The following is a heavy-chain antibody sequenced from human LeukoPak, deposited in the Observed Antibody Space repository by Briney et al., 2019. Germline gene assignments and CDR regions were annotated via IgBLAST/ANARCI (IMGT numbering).Heavy chain of an antibody. CDR1: GGSISSYY. CDR3: ARIGDGYNYYYFDS. D-gene: IGHD5-24*01. CDR2: VFYSGSI. J-gene: IGHJ4*02. V-gene: IGHV4-59*01. Sequence: SETLSLTCTVSGGSISSYYWSWIRQPPGKGLEWIGYVFYSGSIKYNPSLESRVTISVDTSKNQFSLKLSSVTAADTAVYYCARIGDGYNYYYFDSWGQGTLVTVSS.